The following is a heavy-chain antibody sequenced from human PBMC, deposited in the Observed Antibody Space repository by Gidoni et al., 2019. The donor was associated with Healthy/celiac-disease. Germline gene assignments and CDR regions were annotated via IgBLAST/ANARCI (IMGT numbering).Heavy chain of an antibody. V-gene: IGHV3-30-3*01. CDR3: ARASYYYGSGSFDY. J-gene: IGHJ4*02. Sequence: QVQLVESGGGVVQPGRSLRLSCAASGFTFSSYAMHWVRQAPGKGLEWVAVISYDGSNKYYADSVKGRFTISRDNSKNTLYLQMNSLRAEDTAVYYCARASYYYGSGSFDYWGQGTLVTVSS. D-gene: IGHD3-10*01. CDR2: ISYDGSNK. CDR1: GFTFSSYA.